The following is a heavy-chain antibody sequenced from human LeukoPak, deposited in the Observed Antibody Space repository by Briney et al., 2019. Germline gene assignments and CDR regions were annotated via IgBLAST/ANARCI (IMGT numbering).Heavy chain of an antibody. CDR2: MRSDGSDE. V-gene: IGHV3-30*02. CDR3: ARRAGAYSHPYDY. D-gene: IGHD4/OR15-4a*01. Sequence: GGSLRLSCTASGFIFSSYGMHWVRQAPGKGLEWVTFMRSDGSDEQYADSVKGRLTISRDNSKNTLYLQMNSLRAEDTAVYYCARRAGAYSHPYDYWGQGTLVTVSS. J-gene: IGHJ4*02. CDR1: GFIFSSYG.